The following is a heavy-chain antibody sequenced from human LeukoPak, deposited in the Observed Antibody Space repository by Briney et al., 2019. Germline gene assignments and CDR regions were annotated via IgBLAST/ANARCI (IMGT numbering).Heavy chain of an antibody. CDR2: ISGSSSYI. D-gene: IGHD4-17*01. Sequence: GGSLRLSCAASGFTFSSYSMNWVRQAPGKGLEWVSFISGSSSYIYFADSVKGRFTISRDNAKKPLYLQMNSLRVEDTAVYYCARDTWTTVTHIFDYWGQGTLVTVSS. V-gene: IGHV3-21*01. J-gene: IGHJ4*02. CDR3: ARDTWTTVTHIFDY. CDR1: GFTFSSYS.